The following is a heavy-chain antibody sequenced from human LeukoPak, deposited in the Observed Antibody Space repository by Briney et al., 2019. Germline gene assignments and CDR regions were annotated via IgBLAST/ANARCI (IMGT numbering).Heavy chain of an antibody. Sequence: GASVTVSYKASGYTFTSYDINWVRQAPGQGLEGMGWMNPNSGNTGYAQKFQGRGTITRNTSISTAYMELSSLRSEDTAVYYCARGPYSSRQLYYYYMDVWGKGTTVTVSS. J-gene: IGHJ6*03. D-gene: IGHD6-13*01. CDR3: ARGPYSSRQLYYYYMDV. CDR1: GYTFTSYD. CDR2: MNPNSGNT. V-gene: IGHV1-8*03.